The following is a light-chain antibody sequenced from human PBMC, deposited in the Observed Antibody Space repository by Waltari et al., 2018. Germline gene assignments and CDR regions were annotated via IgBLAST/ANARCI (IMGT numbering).Light chain of an antibody. CDR3: QQYGSSYT. V-gene: IGKV3-20*01. CDR1: QSVSSNY. CDR2: DAS. Sequence: EIVLTKSPGTLSLSPGERATLSCRASQSVSSNYLAWYQQKPGQAPRLLIYDASSRATGIPDRFSGSGSGTDFTLTISRLEPEDFAVYFCQQYGSSYTFGPGTKVHIK. J-gene: IGKJ3*01.